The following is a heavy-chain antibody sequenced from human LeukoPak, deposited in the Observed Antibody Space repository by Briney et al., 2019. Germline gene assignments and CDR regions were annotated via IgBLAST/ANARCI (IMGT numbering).Heavy chain of an antibody. CDR3: ARVDYGDYVQRGYFDY. CDR2: IYYSGST. CDR1: GASVSSYY. D-gene: IGHD4-17*01. J-gene: IGHJ4*02. V-gene: IGHV4-30-4*01. Sequence: SETLSLTCTVSGASVSSYYWSWIRQPPGKGLEWIGYIYYSGSTYYNPSLKSRVTISVDTSKNQFSLKLSSVTAADTAVYYCARVDYGDYVQRGYFDYWGQGTLVTVSS.